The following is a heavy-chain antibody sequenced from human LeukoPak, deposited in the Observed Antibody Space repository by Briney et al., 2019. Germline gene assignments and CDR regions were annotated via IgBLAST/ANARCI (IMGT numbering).Heavy chain of an antibody. Sequence: ASVKVSCKASGYTFTSYGISWVRQAPGQGLEWMGWIRAYNGNTNYAKKLQGRVTMTTDTSTSTAYMELRSLRSDDTAVYYCARDLTTGYDFWSGYYTDYYYMDVWGKGTTVTVSS. CDR1: GYTFTSYG. D-gene: IGHD3-3*01. V-gene: IGHV1-18*01. J-gene: IGHJ6*03. CDR3: ARDLTTGYDFWSGYYTDYYYMDV. CDR2: IRAYNGNT.